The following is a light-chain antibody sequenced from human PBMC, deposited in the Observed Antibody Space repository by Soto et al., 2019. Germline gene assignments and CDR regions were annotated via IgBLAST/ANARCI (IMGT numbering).Light chain of an antibody. CDR2: DAS. V-gene: IGKV1-5*01. J-gene: IGKJ1*01. CDR1: QNVNNY. CDR3: QQYNSYSLWT. Sequence: IQMTQSPSSLSTSVGDRVTITCRTSQNVNNYLNWYQQKPGKAPKLLIYDASSLESGVPSRFSGSGSGTEFTLTISSLQPDDFATYYCQQYNSYSLWTFGQGTKVDIK.